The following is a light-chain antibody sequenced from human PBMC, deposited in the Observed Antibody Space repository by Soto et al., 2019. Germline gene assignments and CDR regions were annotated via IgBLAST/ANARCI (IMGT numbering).Light chain of an antibody. V-gene: IGKV3-15*01. Sequence: IVLTQSRATLSVSPGDSATLSCRASQSVRNNLAWYQQRPGQPPRLLIYGSSTRGFGVPARFTGSGSGTEFTLTINNLQSEDFAVYFCQQYENWPPWTFGPGTKVDIK. CDR3: QQYENWPPWT. CDR1: QSVRNN. J-gene: IGKJ1*01. CDR2: GSS.